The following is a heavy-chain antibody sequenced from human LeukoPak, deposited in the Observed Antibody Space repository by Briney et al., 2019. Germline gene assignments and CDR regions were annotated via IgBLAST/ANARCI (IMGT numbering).Heavy chain of an antibody. J-gene: IGHJ5*02. V-gene: IGHV4-59*01. D-gene: IGHD3-3*01. Sequence: SETMSLTCTVSGGSISSYYWSWIRQPPGKGLEWIGYIYYSGSTNYNPSLKSRVTISVDTSKNQFSLKLSSMTAADTAVYYFARAVDPYYDFWSGYFWFDPWGQGTLVTVSS. CDR1: GGSISSYY. CDR3: ARAVDPYYDFWSGYFWFDP. CDR2: IYYSGST.